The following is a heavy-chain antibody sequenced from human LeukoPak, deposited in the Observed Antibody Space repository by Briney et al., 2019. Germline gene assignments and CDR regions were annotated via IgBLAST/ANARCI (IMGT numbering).Heavy chain of an antibody. V-gene: IGHV4-30-4*01. CDR3: AREHKSYGDYPYYFDS. CDR2: INKNGGT. D-gene: IGHD4-17*01. J-gene: IGHJ4*02. Sequence: SETLSLTCTVSSDSISSGDYYWSWIRQPAGKGLEFIGYINKNGGTYYNPPLKCRVSISIDTSKNQFSLKLTSVTAADTAVYFCAREHKSYGDYPYYFDSWGQGTLVTVSS. CDR1: SDSISSGDYY.